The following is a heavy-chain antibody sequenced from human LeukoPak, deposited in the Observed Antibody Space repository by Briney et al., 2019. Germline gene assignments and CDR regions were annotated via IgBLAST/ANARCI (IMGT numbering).Heavy chain of an antibody. D-gene: IGHD2-2*01. J-gene: IGHJ5*02. CDR2: IYYSGST. Sequence: DPAEPLSLPCTAFGGPISSYDWSWIRQPPGKGLEWIGYIYYSGSTNCNPSLRSRVTISVDTSKHPFSVKLSSVTAADTAVYYCARDPAATGWFDPWGEGTLVTVSS. CDR3: ARDPAATGWFDP. CDR1: GGPISSYD. V-gene: IGHV4-59*13.